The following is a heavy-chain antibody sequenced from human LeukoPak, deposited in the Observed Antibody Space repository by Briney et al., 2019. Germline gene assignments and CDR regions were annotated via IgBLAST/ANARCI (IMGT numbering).Heavy chain of an antibody. CDR1: GGSISSYY. V-gene: IGHV4-59*01. CDR2: IYYSGST. D-gene: IGHD6-13*01. Sequence: SETLSLTCTVSGGSISSYYWSWIRQPPGKGLEWIGYIYYSGSTNYNPSLKSRVTISVDTSKNQFSLKLSSVTAADTAVYYCARSHSSISRGYYYYYMDVWGKGTTVTVSS. J-gene: IGHJ6*03. CDR3: ARSHSSISRGYYYYYMDV.